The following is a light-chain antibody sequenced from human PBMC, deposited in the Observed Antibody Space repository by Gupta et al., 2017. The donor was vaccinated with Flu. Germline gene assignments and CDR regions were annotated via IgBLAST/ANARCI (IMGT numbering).Light chain of an antibody. CDR3: QQTHSAPPT. V-gene: IGKV1-39*01. CDR1: QNINTY. J-gene: IGKJ1*01. Sequence: DIQMTQSPPSLSASVGDRVTITCRASQNINTYLNWYQQRPGKSPKLLIYGASSLESGVPSRFSGSGSGTNFSLTIRSLQAEDFATYYCQQTHSAPPTFGQGTKLDIK. CDR2: GAS.